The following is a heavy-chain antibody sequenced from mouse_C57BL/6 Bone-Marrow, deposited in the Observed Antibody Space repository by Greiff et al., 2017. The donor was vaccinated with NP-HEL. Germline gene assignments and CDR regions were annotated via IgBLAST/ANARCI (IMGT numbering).Heavy chain of an antibody. V-gene: IGHV5-6*01. CDR2: ISSGGSYT. J-gene: IGHJ1*03. D-gene: IGHD1-1*01. Sequence: QLKESGGDLVKPGGSLKLSCAASGFTFSSYGMSWVRQTPDKRLEWVATISSGGSYTYYPDSVKGRFTISRDNAKNTLYLQMSSLKSEDTAMYYCARRNYYYGSSYWYFDVWGTGTTVTVSS. CDR1: GFTFSSYG. CDR3: ARRNYYYGSSYWYFDV.